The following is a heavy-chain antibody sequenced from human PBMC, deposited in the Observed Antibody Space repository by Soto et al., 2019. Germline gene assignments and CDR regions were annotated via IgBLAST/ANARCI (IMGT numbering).Heavy chain of an antibody. CDR2: IRSKAYGGTT. D-gene: IGHD3-3*01. Sequence: GGSLRLSCIGSGFTFGDHAMSWFRQAPGKGLEWVGFIRSKAYGGTTEYAASVKGRFTISRDDSNSIAYLQMNSLKTEDTAVYYCTTYDFWSGYTFDYWGQGTLVTVSS. CDR1: GFTFGDHA. V-gene: IGHV3-49*03. J-gene: IGHJ4*02. CDR3: TTYDFWSGYTFDY.